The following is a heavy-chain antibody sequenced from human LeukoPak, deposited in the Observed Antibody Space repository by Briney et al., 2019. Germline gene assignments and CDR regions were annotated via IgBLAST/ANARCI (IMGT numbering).Heavy chain of an antibody. J-gene: IGHJ4*02. CDR3: AKLFSHEVTRDF. D-gene: IGHD4-23*01. V-gene: IGHV3-23*01. CDR2: ISGNGVNT. Sequence: PGGSLRLSCAASGFTFSGYAMSWVRQAPGKGLEWVSAISGNGVNTYYADSVKGRFTISRDNSKNTLYLQMNSLRAEDTAVYYCAKLFSHEVTRDFWGQGTLVTVSS. CDR1: GFTFSGYA.